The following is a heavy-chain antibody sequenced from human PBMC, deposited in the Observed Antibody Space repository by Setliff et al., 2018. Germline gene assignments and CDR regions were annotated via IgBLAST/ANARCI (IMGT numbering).Heavy chain of an antibody. CDR2: IYYSGST. CDR3: ARGYSGYDYLKPFDY. D-gene: IGHD5-12*01. J-gene: IGHJ4*02. CDR1: GGSISSSSYY. Sequence: PSETLSLTCTVSGGSISSSSYYWGWIRQPPGKGLEWIGSIYYSGSTYYNPSHKSRVTISVDTSKNQFSLKLSSVTAADTAVYYCARGYSGYDYLKPFDYWGQGTLVTVSS. V-gene: IGHV4-39*01.